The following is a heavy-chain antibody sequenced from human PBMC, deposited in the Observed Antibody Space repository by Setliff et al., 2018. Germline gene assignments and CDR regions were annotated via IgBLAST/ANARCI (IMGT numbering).Heavy chain of an antibody. CDR3: ATWDGKYSRY. V-gene: IGHV3-23*01. J-gene: IGHJ4*02. CDR2: ISDDGGRT. Sequence: GGSLRLSCAASGFAFNNYPMGWVRQAPGKGLEWVSGISDDGGRTYYADSVKGRFTISRDNSKNTLYLQMSSLRAEDTAVYYCATWDGKYSRYWGQGTLVTVSS. D-gene: IGHD3-9*01. CDR1: GFAFNNYP.